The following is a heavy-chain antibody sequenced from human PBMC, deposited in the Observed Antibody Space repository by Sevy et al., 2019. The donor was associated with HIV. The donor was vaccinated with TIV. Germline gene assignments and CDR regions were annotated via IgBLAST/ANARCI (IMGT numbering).Heavy chain of an antibody. CDR2: ISYDGSNK. Sequence: GGSLRLSCAASGFTFSSYGMHWVRQAPGKGLEWVAVISYDGSNKYYADSVKGRFTISRDNSKNTLYLQMNSLRAEDTAVYYCAKGRAVAGYIIFDYWGQGTLVTVSS. CDR1: GFTFSSYG. J-gene: IGHJ4*02. V-gene: IGHV3-30*18. CDR3: AKGRAVAGYIIFDY. D-gene: IGHD6-19*01.